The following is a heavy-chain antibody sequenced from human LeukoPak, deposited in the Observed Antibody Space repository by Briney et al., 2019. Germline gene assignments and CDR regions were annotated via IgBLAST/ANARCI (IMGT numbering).Heavy chain of an antibody. V-gene: IGHV4-31*03. Sequence: PSETLSLTCTVSGGSISSGGYYWSWIRQHPGKGLEWIGYIYYSGSTYYNPSLKSRVTISVDTSKNQFSLKLSSVTAADTAVYYCVCMVRGVINSFDYWGQGTLVTVSS. CDR2: IYYSGST. CDR1: GGSISSGGYY. D-gene: IGHD3-10*01. CDR3: VCMVRGVINSFDY. J-gene: IGHJ4*02.